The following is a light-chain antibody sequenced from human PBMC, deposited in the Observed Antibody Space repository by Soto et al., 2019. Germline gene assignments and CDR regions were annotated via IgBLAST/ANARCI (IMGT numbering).Light chain of an antibody. CDR2: EVS. Sequence: QSALTQPASVSGSPGQSIAISCTGTSSDVGGYNYVSWYQQHPDKAPKVMIYEVSKRPSGVSNRCSCSKSGNTASLTISGPQAEDEDDYYCSSSTSSSTVVFGGGTKLTVL. CDR1: SSDVGGYNY. J-gene: IGLJ2*01. CDR3: SSSTSSSTVV. V-gene: IGLV2-14*01.